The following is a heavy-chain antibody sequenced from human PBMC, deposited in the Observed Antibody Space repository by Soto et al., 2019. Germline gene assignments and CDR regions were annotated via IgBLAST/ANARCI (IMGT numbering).Heavy chain of an antibody. V-gene: IGHV3-43*02. CDR1: GFTFDDYA. D-gene: IGHD3-3*01. CDR3: ANVDFWSGYDAFDI. CDR2: ISGDGGST. J-gene: IGHJ3*02. Sequence: GESLKISCAASGFTFDDYAMHWVRQAPGKGLEWVSLISGDGGSTYYADSVKGRFTISRDNSKNSLYLQMNSLRTEDTALYYCANVDFWSGYDAFDIWGQGTMVTVSS.